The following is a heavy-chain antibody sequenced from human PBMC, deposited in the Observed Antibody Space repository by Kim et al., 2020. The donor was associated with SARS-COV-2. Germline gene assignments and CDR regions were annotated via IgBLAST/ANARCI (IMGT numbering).Heavy chain of an antibody. Sequence: GGSLRLSCAASGFSISNYWMHWVRQAPGKGLVWVSYIISDGRSTTYADSVKGRFTISRDNPKNTLFLQMNSLRVEDTALYYCARDQKGAGGAFDIWGQGTMVTVSS. CDR1: GFSISNYW. CDR2: IISDGRST. CDR3: ARDQKGAGGAFDI. J-gene: IGHJ3*02. V-gene: IGHV3-74*01.